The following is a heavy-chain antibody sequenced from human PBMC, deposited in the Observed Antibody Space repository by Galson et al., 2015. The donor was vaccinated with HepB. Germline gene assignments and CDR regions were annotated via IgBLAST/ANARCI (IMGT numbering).Heavy chain of an antibody. D-gene: IGHD5-18*01. V-gene: IGHV3-53*01. J-gene: IGHJ4*02. CDR1: GLTVSSNY. Sequence: SLRLSCAASGLTVSSNYMTWVRQGPGKGLEWVSVIYSGGGTYYADSVKGRFTISRDNSKNTVYLQMNSLRAEDTAVYYCTRDLSYGPGSFDYWGQGTLVTVSS. CDR3: TRDLSYGPGSFDY. CDR2: IYSGGGT.